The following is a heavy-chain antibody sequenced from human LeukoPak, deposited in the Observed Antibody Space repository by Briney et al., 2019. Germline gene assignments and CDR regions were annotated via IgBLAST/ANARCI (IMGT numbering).Heavy chain of an antibody. Sequence: PGGSLRLSCAASGFTFSSYGMHWVRQAPGKGLEWVAFIRYDGSNKYYADSVKGRFTISRDNSKNTLYLQMNSLRAEDTAVYYCWGKTPPRDAFDIWGQGTMVTVSS. D-gene: IGHD7-27*01. J-gene: IGHJ3*02. V-gene: IGHV3-30*02. CDR2: IRYDGSNK. CDR3: WGKTPPRDAFDI. CDR1: GFTFSSYG.